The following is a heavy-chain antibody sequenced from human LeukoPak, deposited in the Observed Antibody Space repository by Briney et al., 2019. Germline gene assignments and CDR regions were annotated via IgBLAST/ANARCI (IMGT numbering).Heavy chain of an antibody. J-gene: IGHJ3*02. CDR1: GYTFTGYY. V-gene: IGHV1-2*02. D-gene: IGHD3-10*01. CDR3: ARDQPLYGSGAEGAFDI. CDR2: INPNSGGT. Sequence: GASVKVSCKASGYTFTGYYMHWVRQAPGQGLEWMGWINPNSGGTNYAQKFQGRVTMTRDTSISTAYMELSRLRSDDTAVYYCARDQPLYGSGAEGAFDIWGQGTMVTVSS.